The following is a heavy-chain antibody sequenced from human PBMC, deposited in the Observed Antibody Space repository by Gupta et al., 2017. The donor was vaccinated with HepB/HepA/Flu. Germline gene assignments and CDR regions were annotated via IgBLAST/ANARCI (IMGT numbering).Heavy chain of an antibody. Sequence: QVQLVESGGGVVQPGRSLRLSCAASGFTFSSYGMHWVRQAPGKGLGWVAVISYDGSNKYYADSVKGRFTISRDNSKNTLYLQMNSLRAEDTAVYYCAKPLRWARYYYYGMDVWGQGTTVTVSS. V-gene: IGHV3-30*18. D-gene: IGHD4-23*01. CDR1: GFTFSSYG. CDR2: ISYDGSNK. CDR3: AKPLRWARYYYYGMDV. J-gene: IGHJ6*02.